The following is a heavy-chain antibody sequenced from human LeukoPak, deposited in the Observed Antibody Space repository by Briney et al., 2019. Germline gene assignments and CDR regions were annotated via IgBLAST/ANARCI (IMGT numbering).Heavy chain of an antibody. D-gene: IGHD2-2*01. Sequence: SETLSLTCTVSGGSISSGSYYWSWIRQPAGKGLEWIGRIYTSGSTNYNPSLKSRVTISVDTSKNQFSLKLSSVTAADTAVYYCARALGYCSSTSCYYNWFDPWGQGTLVTVSS. J-gene: IGHJ5*02. CDR2: IYTSGST. CDR1: GGSISSGSYY. CDR3: ARALGYCSSTSCYYNWFDP. V-gene: IGHV4-61*02.